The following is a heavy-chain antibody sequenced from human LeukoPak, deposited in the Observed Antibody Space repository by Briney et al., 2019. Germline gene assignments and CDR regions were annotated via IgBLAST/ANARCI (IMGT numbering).Heavy chain of an antibody. CDR1: GYTFTGYY. D-gene: IGHD5-18*01. Sequence: ASVKVSCKASGYTFTGYYIHWVRQAPGQGLEWMGRINPNSGGTNYAQKFRGRVTMTRDTSISTAYMELSRLRSEDTAVYYCARVRNRWIQLWLFNYWGQGTLVTVST. CDR3: ARVRNRWIQLWLFNY. CDR2: INPNSGGT. V-gene: IGHV1-2*06. J-gene: IGHJ4*02.